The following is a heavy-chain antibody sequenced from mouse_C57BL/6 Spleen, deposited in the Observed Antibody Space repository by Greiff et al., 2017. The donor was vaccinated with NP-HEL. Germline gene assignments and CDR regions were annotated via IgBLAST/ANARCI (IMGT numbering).Heavy chain of an antibody. J-gene: IGHJ3*01. CDR3: ARNYYGSSSFAY. D-gene: IGHD1-1*01. V-gene: IGHV3-6*01. CDR1: GYSITSGYY. Sequence: EVQRVESGPGLVKPSQSLPLTCSVTGYSITSGYYWNWIRQFPGNKPEWMGYISYDGSNNYNPSLKIRISITRDTSKNQFFLKLNSVTTEDTATYYCARNYYGSSSFAYWGQGTLVTVSA. CDR2: ISYDGSN.